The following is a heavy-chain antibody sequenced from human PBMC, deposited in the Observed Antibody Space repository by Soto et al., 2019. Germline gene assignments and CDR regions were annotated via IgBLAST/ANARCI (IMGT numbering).Heavy chain of an antibody. CDR3: AKSRGGTANGLDV. V-gene: IGHV3-9*01. CDR2: ISYYSGSI. D-gene: IGHD2-15*01. J-gene: IGHJ6*02. CDR1: GFSFDDYA. Sequence: EVKLVESGGGLVQPGRSLRLSCAASGFSFDDYAMHWVRQAPGKGLEWVSGISYYSGSIGYADSVKGRFTISRDNAKKSLYLQMNSLRGVDTALYYCAKSRGGTANGLDVWGQGTTVTVSS.